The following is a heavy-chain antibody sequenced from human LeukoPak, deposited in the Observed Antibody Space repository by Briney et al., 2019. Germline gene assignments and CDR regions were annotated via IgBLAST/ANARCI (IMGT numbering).Heavy chain of an antibody. CDR1: GFTFNSYW. Sequence: GGSLRLSCAASGFTFNSYWMHWVRLVPRKRLVWISCIKGDGSEMRYEDSVKGRFTISRDNAKNTLYLQMNSLRAEDTAIYYCARGGNYALDYVGQGALVTVSS. J-gene: IGHJ4*02. D-gene: IGHD3-22*01. V-gene: IGHV3-74*01. CDR2: IKGDGSEM. CDR3: ARGGNYALDY.